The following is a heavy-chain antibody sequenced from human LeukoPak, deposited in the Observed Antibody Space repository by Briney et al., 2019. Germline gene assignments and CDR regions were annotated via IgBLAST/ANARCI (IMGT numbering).Heavy chain of an antibody. J-gene: IGHJ4*02. V-gene: IGHV3-53*01. Sequence: GGSLRLSCAASGFTVSSNYMSWVRQAPGKGLEWVSILYSADATYYADSVKGRFTISRDNSKNTLYLQMNSLRVEDTAVYYCASGGTGARKFYSDPFHHWGQGTLVTVSS. CDR1: GFTVSSNY. CDR2: LYSADAT. CDR3: ASGGTGARKFYSDPFHH. D-gene: IGHD2-15*01.